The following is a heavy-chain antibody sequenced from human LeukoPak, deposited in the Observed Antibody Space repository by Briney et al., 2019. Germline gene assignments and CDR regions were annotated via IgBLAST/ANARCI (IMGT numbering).Heavy chain of an antibody. D-gene: IGHD2-21*02. CDR2: IYYSGST. V-gene: IGHV4-39*01. Sequence: TSETLSLTCTVSGGSISSSNYYWGWIRQPPGEGLEWIGYIYYSGSTYYNPSLKSRVTISVDTSKNQFSLKLTSVTAADTAVYYCARHGHHGDHDYWGQGTLVTVSS. CDR1: GGSISSSNYY. CDR3: ARHGHHGDHDY. J-gene: IGHJ4*02.